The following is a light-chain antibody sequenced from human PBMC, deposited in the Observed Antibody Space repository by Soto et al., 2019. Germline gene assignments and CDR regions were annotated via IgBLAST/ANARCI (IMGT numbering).Light chain of an antibody. CDR3: QQYHNWPPQYT. CDR1: QTINSN. J-gene: IGKJ2*01. CDR2: GAS. V-gene: IGKV3-15*01. Sequence: EIVMTQSPATLSVSPGERATVSCRASQTINSNLAWYQQKPGQAPRLLIHGASTKATGVPARFSGSGSGKEFTLTISSLQSEDFAVYYCQQYHNWPPQYTFGQGTKLQI.